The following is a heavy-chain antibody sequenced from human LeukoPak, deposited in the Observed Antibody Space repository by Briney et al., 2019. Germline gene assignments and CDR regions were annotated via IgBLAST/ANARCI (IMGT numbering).Heavy chain of an antibody. CDR3: ARVSDFWSSYYNRIDYNWFDP. D-gene: IGHD3-3*01. CDR1: GGSISSYY. CDR2: IYYSGNT. Sequence: SSETLSLTCTVSGGSISSYYWSWIRQPPGKGLEWIGYIYYSGNTNYNPSLKSRVTISVDTSKNQFSLKLSSLTAAAPAVYSCARVSDFWSSYYNRIDYNWFDPWGQRTLVTVSS. V-gene: IGHV4-59*12. J-gene: IGHJ5*02.